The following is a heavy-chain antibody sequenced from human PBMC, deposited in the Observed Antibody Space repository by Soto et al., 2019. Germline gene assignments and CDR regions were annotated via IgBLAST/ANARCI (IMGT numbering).Heavy chain of an antibody. CDR3: ARESSSGRRDRIDD. CDR1: GFTFSNHG. Sequence: GGSLRLSCVASGFTFSNHGMHWVRQAPGKGLEWVTVIWYDGTNRFYADSVKGRFTISRDISENTVYLQMDSLRSEDTAVYYCARESSSGRRDRIDDWGQGTLVTVS. CDR2: IWYDGTNR. V-gene: IGHV3-33*01. D-gene: IGHD6-19*01. J-gene: IGHJ4*02.